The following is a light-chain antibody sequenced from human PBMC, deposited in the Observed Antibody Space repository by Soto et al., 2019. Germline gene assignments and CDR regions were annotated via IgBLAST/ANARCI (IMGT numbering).Light chain of an antibody. CDR1: QSIISY. Sequence: DIPMTQSPSSLSASVGDRVTITCRASQSIISYLNWYQQKPGKAPRLLIYAASSLQSGVPSRFRGSGSGTDFTLTITSLQPEDFASYFCQQSYRLPYTFGQGTKLEI. J-gene: IGKJ2*01. CDR2: AAS. CDR3: QQSYRLPYT. V-gene: IGKV1-39*01.